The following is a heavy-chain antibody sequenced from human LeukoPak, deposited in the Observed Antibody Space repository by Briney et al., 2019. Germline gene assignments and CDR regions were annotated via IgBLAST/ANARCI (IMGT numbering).Heavy chain of an antibody. Sequence: GGSLRLSCAASGFTFSTYAMSWVRQAPGKGLEWVSGISGSGGSTYYADSAKGRFTISRDNSKDTVSLQMNNLKAADTALYFCVRHDSYIPFWGQGSLVTVSS. CDR1: GFTFSTYA. J-gene: IGHJ1*01. CDR3: VRHDSYIPF. CDR2: ISGSGGST. V-gene: IGHV3-23*01. D-gene: IGHD3-10*01.